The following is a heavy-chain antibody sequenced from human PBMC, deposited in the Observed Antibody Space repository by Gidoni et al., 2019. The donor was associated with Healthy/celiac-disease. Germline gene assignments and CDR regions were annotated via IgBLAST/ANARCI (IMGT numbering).Heavy chain of an antibody. CDR1: GGTFSSYA. D-gene: IGHD2-2*02. J-gene: IGHJ5*02. CDR2: IIPIFGTA. Sequence: QVQLVQSGAEVKKPGSSVKVSCKASGGTFSSYAISWMRQASVQGREWMGGIIPIFGTANYAQKFQGRVTITADESTSTAYMDLISLRSEDTAVYYCARDFGVVPAAIGRDNWFDPWGQGTLVTVSS. V-gene: IGHV1-69*01. CDR3: ARDFGVVPAAIGRDNWFDP.